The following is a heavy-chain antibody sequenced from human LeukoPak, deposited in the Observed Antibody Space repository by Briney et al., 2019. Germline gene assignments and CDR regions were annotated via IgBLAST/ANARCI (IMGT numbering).Heavy chain of an antibody. D-gene: IGHD3-3*01. CDR3: ARVLEWELPAPDY. V-gene: IGHV3-21*01. J-gene: IGHJ4*02. Sequence: GKSLRLSCAASGFTFRSYSMNWVRQAPGKGLEWVSSISSSSSYIYYADSVKGRFTISRDNAKNSLYLQMNSLRAEDTAVYYCARVLEWELPAPDYWGQGTLVTVSS. CDR1: GFTFRSYS. CDR2: ISSSSSYI.